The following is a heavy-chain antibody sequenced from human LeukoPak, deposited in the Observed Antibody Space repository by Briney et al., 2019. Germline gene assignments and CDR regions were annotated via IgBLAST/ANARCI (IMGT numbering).Heavy chain of an antibody. D-gene: IGHD3-22*01. CDR2: ISYDGSNK. V-gene: IGHV3-30*01. CDR3: ARLPGGYYYDSSGYYYDAFDI. Sequence: GRSLRLSCAASGFTFSSYAMHWVRQAPGKGLEWVAVISYDGSNKYYADSVKGRFTISRDNSKNTLYLQMNRLRAEDTAVYYCARLPGGYYYDSSGYYYDAFDIWGQGTMATVSS. J-gene: IGHJ3*02. CDR1: GFTFSSYA.